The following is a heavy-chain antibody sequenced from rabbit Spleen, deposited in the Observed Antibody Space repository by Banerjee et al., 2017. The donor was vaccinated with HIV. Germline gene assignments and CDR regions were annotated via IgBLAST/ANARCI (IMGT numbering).Heavy chain of an antibody. Sequence: QEQLMESGGGLVQPGGSLKLSCKASGFDFSRTGVSWVRQAPGKGLEWIGYIDPVFGITYYANWVNGRFTISSHNAQNTLFLQLNSLTAADTATYFCVREVAAKFSLWGPGTLVTVS. CDR3: VREVAAKFSL. CDR1: GFDFSRTG. CDR2: IDPVFGIT. V-gene: IGHV1S47*01. J-gene: IGHJ4*01. D-gene: IGHD4-1*01.